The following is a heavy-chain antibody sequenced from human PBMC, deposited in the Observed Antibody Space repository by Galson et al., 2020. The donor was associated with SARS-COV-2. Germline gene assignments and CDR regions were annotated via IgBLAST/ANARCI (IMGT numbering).Heavy chain of an antibody. V-gene: IGHV1-18*01. CDR1: GYTFTSYG. J-gene: IGHJ4*02. Sequence: ASVKVSCKASGYTFTSYGISWVRQAPGQGLEWTGWISAYNGNTNYAQKLQGRVTMTTDTSTSTAYMELRSLRSDDTAVYYCARDGPGGWSGYPKVSDYWGQGTLVTVSS. CDR2: ISAYNGNT. CDR3: ARDGPGGWSGYPKVSDY. D-gene: IGHD3-3*01.